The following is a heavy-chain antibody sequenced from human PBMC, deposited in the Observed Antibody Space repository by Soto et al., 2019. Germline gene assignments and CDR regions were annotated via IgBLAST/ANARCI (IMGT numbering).Heavy chain of an antibody. CDR1: GFTFSSYA. D-gene: IGHD3-22*01. CDR2: ISYDGSNK. CDR3: ARDTSDSSGYPSGMDV. V-gene: IGHV3-30-3*01. J-gene: IGHJ6*02. Sequence: GGSLRLSCAASGFTFSSYAMHWVRQAPGKGLEWVAVISYDGSNKYYADSVKGRFTISRDNSKNTLYLQMNSLRAEDTAVYYCARDTSDSSGYPSGMDVWGQGTTVTVSS.